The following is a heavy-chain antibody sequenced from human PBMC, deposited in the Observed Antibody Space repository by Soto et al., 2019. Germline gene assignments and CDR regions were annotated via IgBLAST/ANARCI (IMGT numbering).Heavy chain of an antibody. V-gene: IGHV1-3*01. Sequence: ASVNVSCKASGYTFTSYAMHWVRQAPGQRLEWMGWINAGNGNTKYSQKFQGRVTITRDTSASTAYMELSSLRSEDTAVYYCARSGIAVAATGSFAYWGQGTLVPVSS. J-gene: IGHJ4*02. CDR3: ARSGIAVAATGSFAY. D-gene: IGHD6-19*01. CDR2: INAGNGNT. CDR1: GYTFTSYA.